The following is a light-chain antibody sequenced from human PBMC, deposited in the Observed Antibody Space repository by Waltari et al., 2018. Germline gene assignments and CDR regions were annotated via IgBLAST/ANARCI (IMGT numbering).Light chain of an antibody. CDR1: QSISSY. CDR3: QQSYSTRWT. V-gene: IGKV1-39*01. J-gene: IGKJ1*01. Sequence: DIQMTQSPSSLSASVGGRVTITCRASQSISSYLNWYQQKPGKAPKLLIYTATNLQSGVPARFSASGSGTDFTLTICSLQPEDFATYYCQQSYSTRWTFGQGTKVEIK. CDR2: TAT.